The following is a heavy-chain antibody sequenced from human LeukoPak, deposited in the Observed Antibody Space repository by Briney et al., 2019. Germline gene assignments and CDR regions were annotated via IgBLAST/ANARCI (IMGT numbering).Heavy chain of an antibody. D-gene: IGHD2-15*01. J-gene: IGHJ6*03. CDR1: GFTFSSYE. Sequence: GGSLRLSCAASGFTFSSYEMNWVRQARGKGLEWVSYMISSGSTIYYADSVKGRFTISRDNAKNSLYLQMNSLRAEDTAVYYCARDVFCSGGSCYPSYYYMDVWGKGTTVTVSS. CDR3: ARDVFCSGGSCYPSYYYMDV. V-gene: IGHV3-48*03. CDR2: MISSGSTI.